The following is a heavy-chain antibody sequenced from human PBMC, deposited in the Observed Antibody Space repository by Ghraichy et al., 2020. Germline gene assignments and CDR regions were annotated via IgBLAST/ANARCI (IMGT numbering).Heavy chain of an antibody. Sequence: VSRITVSGDNTNYADSVKGRFTISRDNSKNTLYLQMNSLRAEDTAVYYCTKHHQGPNTCFDYLGQGTLVTGSS. CDR2: ITVSGDNT. D-gene: IGHD2-2*01. CDR3: TKHHQGPNTCFDY. V-gene: IGHV3-23*01. J-gene: IGHJ4*02.